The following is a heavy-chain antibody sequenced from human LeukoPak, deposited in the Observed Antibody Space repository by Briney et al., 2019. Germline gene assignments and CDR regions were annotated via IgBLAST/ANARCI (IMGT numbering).Heavy chain of an antibody. CDR2: ISSSSSYI. V-gene: IGHV3-21*01. CDR1: GFTFSSYS. Sequence: GGSLRLSCAASGFTFSSYSMNWVRQAPGKGLEWVSSISSSSSYIYYADSVKGRFTISRDNAKNSLYLQMNSLRAEDTAVYYCARYKGGNPPRPYYFDYWGQGTLVTVSS. J-gene: IGHJ4*02. D-gene: IGHD4-23*01. CDR3: ARYKGGNPPRPYYFDY.